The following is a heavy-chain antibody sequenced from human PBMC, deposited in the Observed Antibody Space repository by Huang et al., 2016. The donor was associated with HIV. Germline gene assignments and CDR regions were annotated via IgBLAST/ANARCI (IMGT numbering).Heavy chain of an antibody. Sequence: QLQLQESGPGLAKPSETLYLTCSVSGGSIKSNDYSWGWIRRPPGRGLEWIASIDHSGSSHYNPSLNSRVTISIDASKNEISVELRSVIAADTAVYYCARQLRVLVNGPGLDAFDMWGQGTMVTVSS. CDR2: IDHSGSS. CDR1: GGSIKSNDYS. CDR3: ARQLRVLVNGPGLDAFDM. V-gene: IGHV4-39*01. D-gene: IGHD2-8*01. J-gene: IGHJ3*02.